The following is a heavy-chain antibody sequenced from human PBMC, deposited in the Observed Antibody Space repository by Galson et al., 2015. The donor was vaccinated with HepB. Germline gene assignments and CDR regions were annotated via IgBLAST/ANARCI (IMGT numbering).Heavy chain of an antibody. V-gene: IGHV4-4*02. Sequence: SLTCAIYGGSISSDNWWSWVRQSPGKGLEWIGEIHHSGNTNYNPSLKSRVTISLDNSKNQFSLKLSSVIAEDTAVYYCAREGLHYYDSSDSYFDYWGQGTLVTVSS. CDR2: IHHSGNT. J-gene: IGHJ4*02. D-gene: IGHD3-22*01. CDR1: GGSISSDNW. CDR3: AREGLHYYDSSDSYFDY.